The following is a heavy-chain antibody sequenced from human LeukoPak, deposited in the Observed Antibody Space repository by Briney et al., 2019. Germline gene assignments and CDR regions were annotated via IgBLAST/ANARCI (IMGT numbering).Heavy chain of an antibody. CDR3: ARTVGITMVRGVIWWFDP. Sequence: SETLSLTCTVYGGSFSGYYWSWIRQPPGKGLEWIGEINHSGSTNYNPSLKSRVTISVDTSKNQFSLKLSSVTAADTAVYYCARTVGITMVRGVIWWFDPWGQGTLVTVSS. D-gene: IGHD3-10*01. V-gene: IGHV4-34*01. J-gene: IGHJ5*02. CDR2: INHSGST. CDR1: GGSFSGYY.